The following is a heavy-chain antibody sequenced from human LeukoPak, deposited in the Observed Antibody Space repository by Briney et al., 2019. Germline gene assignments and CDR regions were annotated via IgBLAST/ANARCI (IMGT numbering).Heavy chain of an antibody. V-gene: IGHV3-30*03. J-gene: IGHJ3*02. CDR1: GFTFSSYG. D-gene: IGHD2-15*01. CDR2: ISYDGSNK. CDR3: ARGGGGSYSDAFDI. Sequence: GGSLRLSCVASGFTFSSYGMHWVRQAPGKGLEWVAVISYDGSNKYYADSVKGRFTISRDNSKNTLYLQMNSLSDEDTAVYYCARGGGGSYSDAFDIWGQGTVVTVSS.